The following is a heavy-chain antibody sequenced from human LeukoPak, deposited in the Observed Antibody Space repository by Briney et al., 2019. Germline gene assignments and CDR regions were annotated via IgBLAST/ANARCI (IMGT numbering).Heavy chain of an antibody. Sequence: GGSLRLSCAASGFTFSSYAMHWVRQAPGKGLEWVAVISYDGSNKYYADSVKGRFTISRDNSKNTLYLQMSSLRAEDTAVYYCARECSGGSCLDYWGQGTLATVSS. CDR1: GFTFSSYA. CDR2: ISYDGSNK. J-gene: IGHJ4*02. D-gene: IGHD2-15*01. CDR3: ARECSGGSCLDY. V-gene: IGHV3-30-3*01.